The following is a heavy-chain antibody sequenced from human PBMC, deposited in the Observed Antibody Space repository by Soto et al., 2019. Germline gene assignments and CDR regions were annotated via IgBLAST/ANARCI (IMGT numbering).Heavy chain of an antibody. V-gene: IGHV1-69*13. CDR3: ARTRGITGTTDYFDY. D-gene: IGHD1-7*01. CDR1: GGTFSSYA. Sequence: SVKVSCKASGGTFSSYAISWVRQAPGQGLEWMGGIIPIFGTANYAQKFQGRVTITADESTSTAYMELSSLRSEDTAVYYCARTRGITGTTDYFDYWGQGTLVTVSS. CDR2: IIPIFGTA. J-gene: IGHJ4*02.